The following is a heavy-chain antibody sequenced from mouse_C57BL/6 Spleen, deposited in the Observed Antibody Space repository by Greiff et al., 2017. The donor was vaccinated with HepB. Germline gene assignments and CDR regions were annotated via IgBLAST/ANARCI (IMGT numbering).Heavy chain of an antibody. J-gene: IGHJ4*01. CDR1: GFTFSDYG. D-gene: IGHD2-4*01. Sequence: DVKLVESGGGLVKPGGSLKLSCAASGFTFSDYGMHWVRQAPEKGLEWVAYISSGSSTIYYADTVKGRFTISRDNAKNTLFLQMTSLRSEDTAMYYCARPDYDNDYAMDYWGQGTSVTVSS. V-gene: IGHV5-17*01. CDR2: ISSGSSTI. CDR3: ARPDYDNDYAMDY.